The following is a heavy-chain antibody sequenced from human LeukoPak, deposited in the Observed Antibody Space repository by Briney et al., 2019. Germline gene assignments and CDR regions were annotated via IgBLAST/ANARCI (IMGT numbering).Heavy chain of an antibody. D-gene: IGHD1-26*01. J-gene: IGHJ4*02. CDR2: ISYDGSNK. Sequence: SGGSLRLSCAASGFTFSSYAMHWVRQAPGKGLEWVAVISYDGSNKYYADSVKGRFTISRDNSKNTLYLQMNSLRAEDTAVYYCATLGVGATDGRGYWGQGTLVTVSS. CDR1: GFTFSSYA. CDR3: ATLGVGATDGRGY. V-gene: IGHV3-30-3*01.